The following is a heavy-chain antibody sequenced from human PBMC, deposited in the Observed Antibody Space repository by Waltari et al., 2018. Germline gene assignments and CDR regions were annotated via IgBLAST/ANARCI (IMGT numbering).Heavy chain of an antibody. V-gene: IGHV4-61*09. J-gene: IGHJ5*02. Sequence: QVQLQESGPGLVKPSQTLSLTCTVSGGSISSGSYYWSWIRQPAGKGLEWIGYIYTSGSTNYNPSLKSRVTISVDTSKNQFSLKLSSVTAADTAVYYCARGIAVAGISWFDPWGQGTLVTVSS. D-gene: IGHD6-19*01. CDR3: ARGIAVAGISWFDP. CDR1: GGSISSGSYY. CDR2: IYTSGST.